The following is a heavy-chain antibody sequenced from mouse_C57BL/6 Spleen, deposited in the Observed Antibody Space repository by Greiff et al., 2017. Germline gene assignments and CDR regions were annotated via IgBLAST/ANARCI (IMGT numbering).Heavy chain of an antibody. CDR2: ISSGGSYT. CDR1: GFTFSSYG. D-gene: IGHD1-1*01. V-gene: IGHV5-6*01. CDR3: ARHEEDYYGSSYWYFDV. Sequence: EVQRVESGGDLVKPGGSLKLSCAASGFTFSSYGMSWVRQTPDKRLEWVATISSGGSYTYYPDSVKGRFTISRDNAKNTLYLQMSSLKSEDTAMYYCARHEEDYYGSSYWYFDVWGTGTTVTVSS. J-gene: IGHJ1*03.